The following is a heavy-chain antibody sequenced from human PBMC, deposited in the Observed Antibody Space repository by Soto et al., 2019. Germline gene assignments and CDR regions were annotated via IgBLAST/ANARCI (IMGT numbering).Heavy chain of an antibody. CDR2: IYYRGST. J-gene: IGHJ6*01. D-gene: IGHD6-19*01. V-gene: IGHV4-59*01. CDR3: ARAAGYSGGWYRGYYYYYGMDV. Sequence: SETLSLTCTVSGGSISSYYWCWFRQHPGKGPVWRGYIYYRGSTNYNPSLKSRDTISVDTSKNHFSLKLSSVTAADTAVYYCARAAGYSGGWYRGYYYYYGMDVWGQGTTVTVSS. CDR1: GGSISSYY.